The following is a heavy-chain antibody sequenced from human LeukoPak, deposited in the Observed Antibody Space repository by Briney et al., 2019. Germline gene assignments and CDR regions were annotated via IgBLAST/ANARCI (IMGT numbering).Heavy chain of an antibody. D-gene: IGHD1-26*01. CDR2: FDPEDGQT. V-gene: IGHV1-24*01. Sequence: ASVRLSLTTAGHTLTVLAISLVRQAPGKGLEWMGGFDPEDGQTIYAQKFQGRVTVTEDTSTDTAYMELSSLGSEDTAVYYCATDGERSYYLYWGEASLVTVSS. J-gene: IGHJ1*01. CDR1: GHTLTVLA. CDR3: ATDGERSYYLY.